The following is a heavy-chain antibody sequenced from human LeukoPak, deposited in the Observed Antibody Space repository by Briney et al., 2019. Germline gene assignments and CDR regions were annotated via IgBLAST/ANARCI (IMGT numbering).Heavy chain of an antibody. J-gene: IGHJ4*02. D-gene: IGHD1-26*01. CDR1: GFTFNTYA. Sequence: PGGSLRLSCAASGFTFNTYAMAWVRQAPGKGLEWVSSITGNGLSTYYADSVKGRFTISRDNSKSTLYLQMNSLRGDDTAVYHCARDSGSYLQPTDYWAREPWSPSPQ. CDR2: ITGNGLST. V-gene: IGHV3-23*01. CDR3: ARDSGSYLQPTDY.